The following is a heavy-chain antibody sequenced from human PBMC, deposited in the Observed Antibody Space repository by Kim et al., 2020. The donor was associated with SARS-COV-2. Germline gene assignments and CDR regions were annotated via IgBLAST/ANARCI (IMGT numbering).Heavy chain of an antibody. V-gene: IGHV4-59*01. Sequence: SETLSLTCTVSGASFSGFHWTWIRQPPGKGLEWIGYVYYTGSTNYNPSLKSRVTISLDTSKNQISLNLSSVTAADTAVYYCARGKVAAASWGQGTLVTVSS. CDR3: ARGKVAAAS. CDR2: VYYTGST. D-gene: IGHD6-13*01. J-gene: IGHJ4*02. CDR1: GASFSGFH.